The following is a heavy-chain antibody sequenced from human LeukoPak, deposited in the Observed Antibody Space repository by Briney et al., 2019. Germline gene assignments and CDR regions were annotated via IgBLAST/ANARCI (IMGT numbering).Heavy chain of an antibody. CDR3: ARDWAAGTVVNWFDP. J-gene: IGHJ5*02. V-gene: IGHV1-2*02. D-gene: IGHD6-13*01. Sequence: ASVKASCKASGYTFTGYYMHWVRQAPGQGLEWMGWINPNSGGTSYAQKFQGRVTMTRDTSISTAYMELSSLRSDDTAVYYCARDWAAGTVVNWFDPWGQGTLVTVSS. CDR2: INPNSGGT. CDR1: GYTFTGYY.